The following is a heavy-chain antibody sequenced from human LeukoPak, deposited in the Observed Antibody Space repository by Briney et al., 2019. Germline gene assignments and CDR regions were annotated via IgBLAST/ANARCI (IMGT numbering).Heavy chain of an antibody. V-gene: IGHV3-53*01. CDR1: GFTFSSYE. CDR2: IYSGGAT. CDR3: ARGDSSGYYSWYFDL. Sequence: GGSLRLSCAASGFTFSSYEMNWVRQAPGKGLEWVSVIYSGGATYYADSVKGRFTISRDNSRNTLYLQMNSLRAEDTAVYYCARGDSSGYYSWYFDLWGRGTLVTVSS. D-gene: IGHD3-22*01. J-gene: IGHJ2*01.